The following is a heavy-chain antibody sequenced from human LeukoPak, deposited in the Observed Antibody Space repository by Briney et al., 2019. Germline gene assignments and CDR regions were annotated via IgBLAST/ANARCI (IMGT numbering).Heavy chain of an antibody. CDR2: INHSGST. Sequence: SETLSLTCAVYGGSFSGYYWSWIRQPPGKGLEWIGEINHSGSTNYNPSLKSRVTISVDTSKNQFSLKLSSVTAADTAVYYCARTVATIGGTAVADELDYWGQGTLVTVSS. D-gene: IGHD5-12*01. CDR1: GGSFSGYY. CDR3: ARTVATIGGTAVADELDY. V-gene: IGHV4-34*01. J-gene: IGHJ4*02.